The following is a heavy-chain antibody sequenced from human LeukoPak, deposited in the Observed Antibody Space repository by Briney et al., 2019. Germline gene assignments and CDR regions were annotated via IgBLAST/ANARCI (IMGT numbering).Heavy chain of an antibody. CDR3: ATEQWLAPPPDS. CDR1: GFTFSKYW. J-gene: IGHJ4*02. CDR2: INTDGTVT. D-gene: IGHD6-19*01. Sequence: GGSLRLSCAASGFTFSKYWMLWVRQAPGKGPESVSRINTDGTVTTYADSVKGRFTVSRDNADNTMFLQMNSVRDEDTAVYYCATEQWLAPPPDSWGQGTPVTVSS. V-gene: IGHV3-74*01.